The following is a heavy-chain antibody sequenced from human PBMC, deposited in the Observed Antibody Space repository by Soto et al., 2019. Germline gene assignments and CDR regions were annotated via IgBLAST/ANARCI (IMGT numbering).Heavy chain of an antibody. V-gene: IGHV4-59*01. CDR3: ARDLWGYCGTDCYPLDV. CDR2: MYNTGST. CDR1: GGSISGYY. Sequence: PSETLSLTCTVSGGSISGYYWSWIRQPPGKGLECIGYMYNTGSTVYNPSFKSRVTISVDTSKNQFSLKLNSVTVADTAVYYCARDLWGYCGTDCYPLDVWGQGTTVT. J-gene: IGHJ6*02. D-gene: IGHD2-21*02.